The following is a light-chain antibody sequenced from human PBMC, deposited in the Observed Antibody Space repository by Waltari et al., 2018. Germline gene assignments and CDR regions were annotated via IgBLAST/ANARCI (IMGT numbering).Light chain of an antibody. J-gene: IGLJ2*01. CDR1: SSNIGAGFD. Sequence: QSVLTQPPPVSGAPGQRVTIPCTGSSSNIGAGFDVHGYQQLPGPAPKPPLFGNNRRPAGVPDRFSGSKSGTSPSLAITGLQAEDEADYYCQSYDSSLFVVFGGGTKLTVL. V-gene: IGLV1-40*01. CDR2: GNN. CDR3: QSYDSSLFVV.